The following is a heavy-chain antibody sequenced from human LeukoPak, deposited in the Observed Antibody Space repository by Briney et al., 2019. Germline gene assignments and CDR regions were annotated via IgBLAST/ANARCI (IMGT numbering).Heavy chain of an antibody. CDR3: ATSVVPAANFPHNWFDP. CDR1: GYTLTELS. J-gene: IGHJ5*02. Sequence: GSVKVSCKVSGYTLTELSMHWVRQAPGKGLEWMGGFDPEDGETIYAQKFQGRVTMTEDTSTDTAYMELSSLRSEDTAVYYCATSVVPAANFPHNWFDPWGQGTLVTVSS. CDR2: FDPEDGET. V-gene: IGHV1-24*01. D-gene: IGHD2-2*01.